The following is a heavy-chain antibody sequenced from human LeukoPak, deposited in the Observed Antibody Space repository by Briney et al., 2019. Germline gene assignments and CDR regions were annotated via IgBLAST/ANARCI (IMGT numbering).Heavy chain of an antibody. Sequence: GGSLRLSCSASGFTFSTYWMSWVRQAPGKGLEWVANMRRDGNEIYYLDSVRGRFTISRDNAKNSLYLQMNSLRAEDTALYHCARSYGSGTLPPGAYWGQGTLVTVSS. CDR3: ARSYGSGTLPPGAY. D-gene: IGHD3-10*01. CDR1: GFTFSTYW. J-gene: IGHJ4*02. V-gene: IGHV3-7*03. CDR2: MRRDGNEI.